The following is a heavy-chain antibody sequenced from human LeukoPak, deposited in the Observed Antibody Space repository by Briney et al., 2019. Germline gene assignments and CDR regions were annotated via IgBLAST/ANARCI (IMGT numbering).Heavy chain of an antibody. CDR2: ISSSGSTI. V-gene: IGHV3-11*04. D-gene: IGHD3-22*01. J-gene: IGHJ4*02. CDR1: GFTFSDYY. CDR3: ARDDYYDSSGYYHYVDY. Sequence: GGSLRLSCAASGFTFSDYYMSWIRQAPGKGLEWVSYISSSGSTIYYADSVKGLFTISRDNAKNSLYLQMNSLRAEDTAVYYCARDDYYDSSGYYHYVDYWGQGTLVTVSS.